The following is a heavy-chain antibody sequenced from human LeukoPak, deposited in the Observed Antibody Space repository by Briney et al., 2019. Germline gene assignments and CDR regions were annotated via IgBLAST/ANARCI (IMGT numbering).Heavy chain of an antibody. V-gene: IGHV3-33*01. CDR1: GFTFSSYG. J-gene: IGHJ4*02. CDR3: ARPRKRNIAVAGQLGY. Sequence: AGGSLRLSCAASGFTFSSYGMHWVRQAPGKGLEWVAVIWYDGSNKYYADSVKGRFTISRDNSKNTLYLQMNSLRAEDTAVYYCARPRKRNIAVAGQLGYWGQGTLVTVSS. D-gene: IGHD6-19*01. CDR2: IWYDGSNK.